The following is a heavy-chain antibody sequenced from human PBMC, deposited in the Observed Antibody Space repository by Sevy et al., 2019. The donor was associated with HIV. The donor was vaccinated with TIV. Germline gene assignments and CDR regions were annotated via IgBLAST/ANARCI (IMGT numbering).Heavy chain of an antibody. CDR2: IRHGGSDK. Sequence: GGSLRLSCAGSGFNFSPYDIHWVRQAPGKGLEWVAFIRHGGSDKHYADSVKGRFTISRDDSTSTLYLQMNSLRTEDTAVYYCATEVLYSGYYRYFDYWGQRTLVTVSS. CDR3: ATEVLYSGYYRYFDY. D-gene: IGHD5-12*01. CDR1: GFNFSPYD. V-gene: IGHV3-30*02. J-gene: IGHJ4*02.